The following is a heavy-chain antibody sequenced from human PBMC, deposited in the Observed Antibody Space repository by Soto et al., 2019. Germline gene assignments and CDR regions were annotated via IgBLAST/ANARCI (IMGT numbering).Heavy chain of an antibody. CDR1: GYSFRSYD. CDR2: VHPETGST. Sequence: QVQLVQSGAEVKKPGASVKVSCKGSGYSFRSYDITWLRKAPGQGLEWMGWVHPETGSTGYAQRFQGRVSMASDTSINTTYMALSALRVEDTAVYYRARVRVTADWRDPWGPGALGTVSA. CDR3: ARVRVTADWRDP. D-gene: IGHD2-21*02. J-gene: IGHJ5*02. V-gene: IGHV1-8*02.